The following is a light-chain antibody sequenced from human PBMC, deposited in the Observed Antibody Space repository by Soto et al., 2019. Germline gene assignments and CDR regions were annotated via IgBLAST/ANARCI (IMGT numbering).Light chain of an antibody. Sequence: EIVLTQSPATLSLSPGERATLSCRASHSISSYLAWYQQKPGQPPRLVIYDASNRATGIPARFSGSGSGTEFTLTISSLQSEDFAVYYCQQYNNLITFGQGTRLEIK. CDR2: DAS. J-gene: IGKJ5*01. CDR3: QQYNNLIT. V-gene: IGKV3-11*01. CDR1: HSISSY.